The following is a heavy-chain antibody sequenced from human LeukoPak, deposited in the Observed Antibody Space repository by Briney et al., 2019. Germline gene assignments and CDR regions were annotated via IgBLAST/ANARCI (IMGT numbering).Heavy chain of an antibody. V-gene: IGHV3-23*01. Sequence: GGSLRLSCAASGFTFSSYAMSWVRQAPGKGLEWVSAISGSGGSTYYADSVKGRFTISRDNSKDTLYLQMNSLRAEDTAVYYCATLGYCSSTSCYTAFDIWGQGTMVTVSS. CDR3: ATLGYCSSTSCYTAFDI. J-gene: IGHJ3*02. CDR2: ISGSGGST. D-gene: IGHD2-2*02. CDR1: GFTFSSYA.